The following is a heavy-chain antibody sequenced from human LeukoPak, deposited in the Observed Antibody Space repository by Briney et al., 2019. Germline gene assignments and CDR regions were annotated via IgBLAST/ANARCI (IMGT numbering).Heavy chain of an antibody. CDR2: ISSSSSYI. CDR3: AKEELPRLWSLGY. CDR1: GFTFSSYG. V-gene: IGHV3-21*01. D-gene: IGHD1-26*01. J-gene: IGHJ4*02. Sequence: NPGGSLRLSCAASGFTFSSYGMSWVRQAPGKGLEWVSSISSSSSYIYYADSVKGRFTISRDNSKNTLYLQMNSLRAEDTAVYYCAKEELPRLWSLGYWGQGTLVTVSS.